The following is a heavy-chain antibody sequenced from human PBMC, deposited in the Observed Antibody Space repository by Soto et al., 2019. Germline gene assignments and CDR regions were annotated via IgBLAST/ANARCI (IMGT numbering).Heavy chain of an antibody. V-gene: IGHV3-11*01. CDR2: IDTSGTKI. J-gene: IGHJ4*02. D-gene: IGHD3-3*01. Sequence: QVQLVESGGDLVKPGGSLRLSCAASGYTFSDYYMSWIRQAPGKGLEWISYIDTSGTKIYYADSVKGRFTITRDNAKNSLYLEMNRLRDQDTAVYYCASHYDMWSGYLAPVDYWGQGTLVPVSS. CDR3: ASHYDMWSGYLAPVDY. CDR1: GYTFSDYY.